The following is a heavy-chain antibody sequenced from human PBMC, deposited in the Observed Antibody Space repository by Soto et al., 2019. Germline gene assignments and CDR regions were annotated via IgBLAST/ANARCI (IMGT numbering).Heavy chain of an antibody. J-gene: IGHJ5*02. CDR1: GGSISSSSYY. CDR3: ARPLPVYGDYTTGWFDP. V-gene: IGHV4-39*01. D-gene: IGHD4-17*01. Sequence: QLQLQESGPGLVKPSETLSLTCTVSGGSISSSSYYWGWIRQPPGKGLEWIGSIYYSGSTYYNPSLKSRVTISVDTSKNQFSLKLSSVTAADTAVYYCARPLPVYGDYTTGWFDPWGQGSLVTVSS. CDR2: IYYSGST.